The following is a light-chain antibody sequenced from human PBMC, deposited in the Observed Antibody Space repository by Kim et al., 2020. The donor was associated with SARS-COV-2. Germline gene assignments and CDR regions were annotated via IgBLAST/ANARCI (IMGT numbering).Light chain of an antibody. Sequence: ETISCTRSSGSIARNYVQWYQQRPGSSPTIVIYEDNQRPSGVPDRFSGSIDSSANSASLTISGLKTEDEADYDCQCQSYDSSNVVFGGGTQLTVL. CDR2: EDN. CDR1: SGSIARNY. J-gene: IGLJ2*01. V-gene: IGLV6-57*01. CDR3: QSYDSSNVV.